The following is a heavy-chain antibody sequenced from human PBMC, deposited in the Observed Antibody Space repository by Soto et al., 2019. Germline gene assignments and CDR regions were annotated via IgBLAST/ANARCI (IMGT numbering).Heavy chain of an antibody. CDR1: GFTFTMYS. V-gene: IGHV3-21*06. CDR3: ARESEDLTSNFDY. CDR2: ISSTTNYI. J-gene: IGHJ4*02. Sequence: PGGSLRLSCAASGFTFTMYSTKWVRHAPGKGLEWVSSISSTTNYIYYGDSMKGRFTISRDNAKNSLYLEMNSLRAEDTAVYYCARESEDLTSNFDYWGQGTLVTVSS.